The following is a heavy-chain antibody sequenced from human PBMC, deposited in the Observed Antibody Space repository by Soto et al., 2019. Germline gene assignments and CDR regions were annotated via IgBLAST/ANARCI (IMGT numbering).Heavy chain of an antibody. CDR2: IGGSGGGT. J-gene: IGHJ4*02. V-gene: IGHV3-23*01. CDR3: AKASAPPDY. Sequence: EVQLSESGGGLVQPGGSLRLSCAASGFTFSTYAMSWVRQAPGKGLEWVSTIGGSGGGTYYADFVKGRFTISRDNSKKTLFLQMTSLRAEDTAVYYCAKASAPPDYWGQGTLVTVSS. D-gene: IGHD6-25*01. CDR1: GFTFSTYA.